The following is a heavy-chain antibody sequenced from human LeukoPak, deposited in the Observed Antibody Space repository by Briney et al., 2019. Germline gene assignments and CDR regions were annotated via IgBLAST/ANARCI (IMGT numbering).Heavy chain of an antibody. CDR1: GYTFTSYG. CDR2: ISAYNGNT. D-gene: IGHD2-21*02. Sequence: GASVTVSCKASGYTFTSYGISWVRQAPGQGLEWMGWISAYNGNTNYAQKLQGRVTMTTDTSTSTAYMELRSLRSDDTAVYYCARVTVVVTAIAHSFFDYWGQGTLVTVSS. V-gene: IGHV1-18*01. CDR3: ARVTVVVTAIAHSFFDY. J-gene: IGHJ4*02.